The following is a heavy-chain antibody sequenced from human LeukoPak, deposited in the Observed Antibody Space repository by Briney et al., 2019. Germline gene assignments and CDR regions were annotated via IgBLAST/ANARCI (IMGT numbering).Heavy chain of an antibody. J-gene: IGHJ4*02. V-gene: IGHV4-34*01. CDR2: INHSGST. Sequence: SETLSLTCAVYGGSFSGYYWSWIRQPPGKGLEWIGEINHSGSTNYNPSLKSRVTISVDTSKNQFSLKLSSVTAADTAVYYCARASRFGEFPHDYWGQGTLVTVSS. D-gene: IGHD3-10*01. CDR3: ARASRFGEFPHDY. CDR1: GGSFSGYY.